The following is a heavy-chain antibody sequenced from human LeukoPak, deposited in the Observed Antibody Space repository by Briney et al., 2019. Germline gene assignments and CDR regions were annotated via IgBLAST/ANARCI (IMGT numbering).Heavy chain of an antibody. J-gene: IGHJ4*02. V-gene: IGHV4-39*01. Sequence: PSETLSLTCTVSGGSISSSSYHWGWIRQPPGKGLEWIGSIYYTGTTYYNPSLKSRVTISVDTSKNQFSLKVSSLTAADTAVYYCATTHDYTSGGYDYWGQGTLVTVSS. CDR2: IYYTGTT. D-gene: IGHD6-19*01. CDR3: ATTHDYTSGGYDY. CDR1: GGSISSSSYH.